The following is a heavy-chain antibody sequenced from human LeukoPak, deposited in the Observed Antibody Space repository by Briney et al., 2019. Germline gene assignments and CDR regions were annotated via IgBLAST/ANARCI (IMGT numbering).Heavy chain of an antibody. CDR2: MKQDGGEI. V-gene: IGHV3-7*01. CDR3: ARDPPESPKRYFDY. CDR1: GFIFNNYW. Sequence: GGSLRLSCVVSGFIFNNYWMSWVRQAPGKGLEWVATMKQDGGEIYYVDSVRGRFTISRDNVKNSLYLQMNSLRAEDTAVYYCARDPPESPKRYFDYWGQGTLVTVSS. J-gene: IGHJ4*02.